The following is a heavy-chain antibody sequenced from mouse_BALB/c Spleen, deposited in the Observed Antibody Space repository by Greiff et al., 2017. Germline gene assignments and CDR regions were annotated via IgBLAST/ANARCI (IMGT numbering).Heavy chain of an antibody. V-gene: IGHV7-3*02. CDR3: ARGITTHYYAMDY. Sequence: EVHLVESGGGLVQPGGSLRLSCATSGFTFTDYYMSWVRQPPGKALEWLGFIRNKANGYTTEYSASVKGRFTISRDNSQSILYLQMNTLRAEDSATYYCARGITTHYYAMDYWGQGTSVTVSS. J-gene: IGHJ4*01. CDR2: IRNKANGYTT. D-gene: IGHD2-4*01. CDR1: GFTFTDYY.